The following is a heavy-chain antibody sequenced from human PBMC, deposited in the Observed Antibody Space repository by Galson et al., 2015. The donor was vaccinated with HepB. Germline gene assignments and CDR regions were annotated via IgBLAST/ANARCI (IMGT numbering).Heavy chain of an antibody. CDR3: ARDRLLPVGMDV. J-gene: IGHJ6*02. CDR1: GFTFSSYA. V-gene: IGHV3-30-3*01. Sequence: SLRLSCAASGFTFSSYAMHWVRQAPGKGLEWVAVISYDGSNKYYADSVKGRFTISRDNSKNTLYLQMNSLRAEDTAVYYCARDRLLPVGMDVWGQGTTVTVSS. CDR2: ISYDGSNK. D-gene: IGHD1-14*01.